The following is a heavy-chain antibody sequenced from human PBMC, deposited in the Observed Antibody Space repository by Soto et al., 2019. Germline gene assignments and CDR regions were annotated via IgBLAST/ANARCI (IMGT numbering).Heavy chain of an antibody. CDR2: ISSANAYI. Sequence: PGGTLRLSCVASGFTFSSYSVNWVRQAPGMGLEWVSSISSANAYIYYGDSMKGRFTISRDNAKNSLYLEMNSLRAEDTAVYYCARESEDLTSNFDYWGQGTLVTVSS. CDR1: GFTFSSYS. CDR3: ARESEDLTSNFDY. J-gene: IGHJ4*02. V-gene: IGHV3-21*06.